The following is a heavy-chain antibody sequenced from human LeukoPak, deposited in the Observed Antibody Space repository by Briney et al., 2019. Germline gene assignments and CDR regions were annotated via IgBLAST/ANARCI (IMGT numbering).Heavy chain of an antibody. V-gene: IGHV4-59*08. Sequence: SETLSLTCSVSGGSISSDHWNWIRQPPGKGLEYIGYIFYSGSTNYNPSLKSRVTISVDTSKIHFSLRLSSVTAADTAVYYCARRGGGHAFDIWGQGTMVTVSS. J-gene: IGHJ3*02. CDR3: ARRGGGHAFDI. CDR1: GGSISSDH. D-gene: IGHD3-16*01. CDR2: IFYSGST.